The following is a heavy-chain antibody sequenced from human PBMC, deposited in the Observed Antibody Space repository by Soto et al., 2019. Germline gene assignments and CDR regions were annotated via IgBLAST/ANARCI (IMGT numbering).Heavy chain of an antibody. CDR3: ARDGGGRSGTTGYFDY. Sequence: QVQVVDSGGGVVQPGRSLRLSCAASGFSFSTFAIHWVRQAPGKGLEWVAVVSSDGTNKYYADSVKGRFTISRDNSKNTLYMQMNGLRIEDTAVYYCARDGGGRSGTTGYFDYWGQGTLVTVSS. V-gene: IGHV3-30*04. J-gene: IGHJ4*02. D-gene: IGHD1-7*01. CDR1: GFSFSTFA. CDR2: VSSDGTNK.